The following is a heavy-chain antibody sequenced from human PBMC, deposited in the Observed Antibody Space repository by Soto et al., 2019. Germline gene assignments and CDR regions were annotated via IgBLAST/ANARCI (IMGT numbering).Heavy chain of an antibody. D-gene: IGHD6-6*01. Sequence: EVQLLESGGGLVQPGGSQRLSCAASGFTFSSYAMSWVRQAPGKGLEWVSGISGSGGSTYYADSVKGRFTISRDNSKNTLYLQMNSLRAEDTAVYYCAKDWKAVRPKFYYYGMDVWGHGTTVTVSS. CDR2: ISGSGGST. J-gene: IGHJ6*02. CDR3: AKDWKAVRPKFYYYGMDV. V-gene: IGHV3-23*01. CDR1: GFTFSSYA.